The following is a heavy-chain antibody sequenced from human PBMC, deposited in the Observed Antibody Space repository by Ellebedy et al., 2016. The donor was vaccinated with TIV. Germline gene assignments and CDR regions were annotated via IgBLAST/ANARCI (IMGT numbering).Heavy chain of an antibody. J-gene: IGHJ5*02. V-gene: IGHV4-61*02. CDR1: GGSISSGSYY. CDR2: ISSGGT. Sequence: SETLSLTXTVFGGSISSGSYYWSWVRQPAGKGLEWIGRISSGGTSYNPSLRSRVTMSVDTSKNQFSLRLTSVMAADAAVYYCARGHNWFDLWGQGTLVIVSS. CDR3: ARGHNWFDL.